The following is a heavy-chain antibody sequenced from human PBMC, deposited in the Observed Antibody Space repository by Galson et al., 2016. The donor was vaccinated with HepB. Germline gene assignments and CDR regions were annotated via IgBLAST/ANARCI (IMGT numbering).Heavy chain of an antibody. J-gene: IGHJ4*02. CDR1: GGSFSDYD. CDR3: ATGGVIWSGSSY. V-gene: IGHV4-34*01. Sequence: SETLSLTCSVHGGSFSDYDWFWIRQSPGKGLEWIGEINHSGSTNCNPSLKSRVTMSLDTSKRQFSLRLTSVTAADTAMYYCATGGVIWSGSSYWGQGTLVTVSS. D-gene: IGHD3-3*01. CDR2: INHSGST.